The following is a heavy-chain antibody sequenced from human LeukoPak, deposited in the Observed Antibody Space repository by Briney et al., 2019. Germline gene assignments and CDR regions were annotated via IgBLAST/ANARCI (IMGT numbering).Heavy chain of an antibody. CDR1: GGSISSSSYY. J-gene: IGHJ4*02. D-gene: IGHD3-16*01. CDR3: ASIMITFGTPGGY. Sequence: SETLSLTCTVSGGSISSSSYYWGWIRQPPGKGLEWIGSIYYSGSTCYNPSLKSRVTISVDTSKNQFSLKLSSVTAADTAVYYCASIMITFGTPGGYWGQGTLVTVSS. CDR2: IYYSGST. V-gene: IGHV4-39*01.